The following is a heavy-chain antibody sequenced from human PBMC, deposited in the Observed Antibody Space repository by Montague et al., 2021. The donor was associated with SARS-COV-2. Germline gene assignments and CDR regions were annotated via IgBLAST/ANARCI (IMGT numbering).Heavy chain of an antibody. CDR3: ASSGGYYYYYRGVDV. D-gene: IGHD3-10*01. V-gene: IGHV4-61*01. CDR1: GGSVSSATYY. J-gene: IGHJ6*02. Sequence: SETLSLTCTVSGGSVSSATYYWSWIRQPPGKGLEWIGYINYSGSTSYNPSLKSRVTISVDMSKNQFSLKLNSVTAADTAVYYCASSGGYYYYYRGVDVWGQGTTVTVPS. CDR2: INYSGST.